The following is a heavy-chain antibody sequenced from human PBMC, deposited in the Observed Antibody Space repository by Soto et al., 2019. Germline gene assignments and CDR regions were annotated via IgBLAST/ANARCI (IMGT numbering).Heavy chain of an antibody. Sequence: EVYLVESGGDLVQPGGSLRLSCVASAFTFSSHWMNWVRQAPGKGLEWVAIIRGDGSETKYAESVRGRFTISRDNAKNSLFLEMNSLRVEDTAVYSCTGGTGWLTGKWGQGTLVTVSS. CDR1: AFTFSSHW. CDR2: IRGDGSET. CDR3: TGGTGWLTGK. D-gene: IGHD3-9*01. J-gene: IGHJ4*02. V-gene: IGHV3-7*04.